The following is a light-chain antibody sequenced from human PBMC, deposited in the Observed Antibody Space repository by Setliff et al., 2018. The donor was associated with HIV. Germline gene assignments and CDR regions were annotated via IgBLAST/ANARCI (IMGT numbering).Light chain of an antibody. CDR2: DVT. J-gene: IGLJ1*01. V-gene: IGLV2-11*01. CDR3: SSYAGSYTSLLV. Sequence: QSALTQPRSVSGSPGQSVTIPCTGTSSDVGNYNYVSWYQPHPGKAPKLIIYDVTKRPSGVPDRFSGSKSGNTASLTISGLQAEDEADYYCSSYAGSYTSLLVFGTGTKVTVL. CDR1: SSDVGNYNY.